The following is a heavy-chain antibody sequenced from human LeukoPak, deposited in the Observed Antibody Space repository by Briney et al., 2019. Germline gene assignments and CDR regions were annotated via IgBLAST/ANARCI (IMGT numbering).Heavy chain of an antibody. CDR3: ARDTNSSVRRRLGYMDA. CDR2: IIQDGSEK. J-gene: IGHJ6*03. Sequence: PGGSLRLSCAASGFTSSNYWMSWVRQAPGKGLEGVANIIQDGSEKNYVDSVKGRFTISRDNAKNSLYLQMNSLRAEDTSVYYCARDTNSSVRRRLGYMDAWGKGTTVTVSS. CDR1: GFTSSNYW. V-gene: IGHV3-7*01. D-gene: IGHD3-22*01.